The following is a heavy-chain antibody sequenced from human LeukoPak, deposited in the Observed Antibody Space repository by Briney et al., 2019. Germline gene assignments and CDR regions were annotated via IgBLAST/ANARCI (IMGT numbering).Heavy chain of an antibody. J-gene: IGHJ3*02. CDR3: AKFLSFYGSGSYNVAFDI. CDR2: ISGSGGST. Sequence: GGSLRLSCAASGFTFSSHAMSWVRQAPGKGLEWVSAISGSGGSTYYADSVEGRFTISRDNSKNTLYLQMNSLRAEDTAVYYCAKFLSFYGSGSYNVAFDIWGQGTMVTVSS. CDR1: GFTFSSHA. V-gene: IGHV3-23*01. D-gene: IGHD3-10*01.